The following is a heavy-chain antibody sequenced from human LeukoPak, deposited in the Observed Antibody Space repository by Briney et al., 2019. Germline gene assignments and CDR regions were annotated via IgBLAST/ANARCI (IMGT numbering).Heavy chain of an antibody. J-gene: IGHJ1*01. CDR3: ARANPVLMVSKYFQH. V-gene: IGHV4-39*07. CDR1: GGSISSSSYY. Sequence: SETLSLTCTVSGGSISSSSYYWGWLRQPPGKGLEWLGSIYYSGSTYYNPSLKSRVTISVDTSKNQFSLKLSSVTAADTAVYYCARANPVLMVSKYFQHWGQGTLVTVSS. D-gene: IGHD2-8*01. CDR2: IYYSGST.